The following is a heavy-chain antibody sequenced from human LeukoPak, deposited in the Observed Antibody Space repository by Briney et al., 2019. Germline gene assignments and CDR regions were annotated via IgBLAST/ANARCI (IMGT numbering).Heavy chain of an antibody. Sequence: GGSLRLSCAASGFTFSNYWMHWVCQAPGKGLVWVSQINNDGSTTRYADSVKGRFTISRDNAENTLYLQMNSLRAEDAAVYYCARGYSSSWYNWFDPWGQGTLVTVSS. CDR2: INNDGSTT. J-gene: IGHJ5*02. CDR1: GFTFSNYW. D-gene: IGHD6-13*01. CDR3: ARGYSSSWYNWFDP. V-gene: IGHV3-74*01.